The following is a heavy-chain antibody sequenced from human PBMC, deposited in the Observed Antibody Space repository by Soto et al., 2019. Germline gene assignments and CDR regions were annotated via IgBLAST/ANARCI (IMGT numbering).Heavy chain of an antibody. CDR2: ISGSGGST. D-gene: IGHD6-19*01. Sequence: GGSLRLSCAASGFTFSRYWMHWVRQAPGKGLEWVSAISGSGGSTYYADSVKGRFTISRDNSKNTLYLQMNSLRAEDTAVYYCAKDRPLYSSGCHDYWGQGTLVTVSS. CDR1: GFTFSRYW. J-gene: IGHJ4*02. V-gene: IGHV3-23*01. CDR3: AKDRPLYSSGCHDY.